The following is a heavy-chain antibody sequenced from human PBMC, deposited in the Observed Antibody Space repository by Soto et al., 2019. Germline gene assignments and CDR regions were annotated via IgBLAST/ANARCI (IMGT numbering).Heavy chain of an antibody. Sequence: GASVKVSCKASGFTFTSSAVQWVRQARGQRLEWIGWIAVGSGYTNYAQRFQDRVTLTRDMSTATTYMELSRLTSEDTAIYYCAADATAWQQMVPSDYWGQGTLVTV. CDR3: AADATAWQQMVPSDY. CDR1: GFTFTSSA. J-gene: IGHJ4*02. D-gene: IGHD2-8*01. V-gene: IGHV1-58*01. CDR2: IAVGSGYT.